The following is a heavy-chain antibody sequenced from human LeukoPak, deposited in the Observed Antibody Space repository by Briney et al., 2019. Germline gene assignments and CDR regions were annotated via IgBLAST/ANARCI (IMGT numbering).Heavy chain of an antibody. CDR3: AKRSLLWFGELFEGDAFDI. Sequence: GGSLRRSCAASGFTFSSYAMSWVRQAPGKGLEWVSAISGNGGSTYYADSVKCRFTISRDNSKNTLYLKMNSLRAEDTAVYYCAKRSLLWFGELFEGDAFDIWGQGTMVTVSS. V-gene: IGHV3-23*01. CDR1: GFTFSSYA. J-gene: IGHJ3*02. D-gene: IGHD3-10*01. CDR2: ISGNGGST.